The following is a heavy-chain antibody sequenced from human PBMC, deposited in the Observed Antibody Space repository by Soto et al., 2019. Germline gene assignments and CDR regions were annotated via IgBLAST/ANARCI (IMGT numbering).Heavy chain of an antibody. V-gene: IGHV5-51*01. CDR1: GYRFTSYC. J-gene: IGHJ5*02. CDR3: ARKDKSGYFNWFDP. CDR2: IFPSDSDT. Sequence: LTLSCRTSGYRFTSYCIAWVRQMPGKGLEWMGIIFPSDSDTRYSPSFQGQVTISADRSTSTVFLQWASLKASDTAVYFCARKDKSGYFNWFDPWGQGTLVTVSS. D-gene: IGHD3-22*01.